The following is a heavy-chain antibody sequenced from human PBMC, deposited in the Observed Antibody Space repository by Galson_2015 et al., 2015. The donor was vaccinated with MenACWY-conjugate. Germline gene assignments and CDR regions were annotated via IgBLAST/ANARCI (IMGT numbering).Heavy chain of an antibody. CDR1: GFTFSSSS. Sequence: SLRLSCAASGFTFSSSSMHWVRQVPGKGLEWVAVTSDDGSNKYYADSVKGRFTISRDNSKNTVYLQMNSVRAEDTAVYYCAREYSNYFDKWGQETLVTVSS. V-gene: IGHV3-30*01. D-gene: IGHD4-11*01. J-gene: IGHJ4*02. CDR3: AREYSNYFDK. CDR2: TSDDGSNK.